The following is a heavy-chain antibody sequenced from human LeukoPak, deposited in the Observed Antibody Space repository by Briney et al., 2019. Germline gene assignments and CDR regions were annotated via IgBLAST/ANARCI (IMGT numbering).Heavy chain of an antibody. CDR2: ISAYNGNT. V-gene: IGHV1-18*01. Sequence: GASVKASCKASGYTFTSYAISWVRQAPGQGLEWVGWISAYNGNTSYAQKLQGRVTMTTDTSTTTAYMELRSLRSDDTAVYYCARQNTLSISLAVWFDPWGQGTLVTVSS. CDR3: ARQNTLSISLAVWFDP. CDR1: GYTFTSYA. J-gene: IGHJ5*02. D-gene: IGHD6-19*01.